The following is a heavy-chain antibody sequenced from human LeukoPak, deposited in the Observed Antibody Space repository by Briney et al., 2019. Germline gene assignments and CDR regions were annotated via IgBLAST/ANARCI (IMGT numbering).Heavy chain of an antibody. V-gene: IGHV3-7*01. CDR1: GFTFTSYW. Sequence: PGGSLRLSCAASGFTFTSYWLSWVRQAPGKGLEWVANTKQDGSEKSYVDSVKGRFTISRDNAENSVYLQMNSLRGEDTAVYYCARAFRGAGDYWGQGTPVTVSS. CDR3: ARAFRGAGDY. J-gene: IGHJ4*02. D-gene: IGHD1-26*01. CDR2: TKQDGSEK.